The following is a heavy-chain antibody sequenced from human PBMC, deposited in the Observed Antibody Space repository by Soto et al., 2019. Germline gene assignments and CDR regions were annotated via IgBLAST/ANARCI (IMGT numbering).Heavy chain of an antibody. CDR2: ISYDGRNK. CDR3: AKDWRWEQQIYGMNV. CDR1: DFSFRNYG. Sequence: TGVSLRLSCVASDFSFRNYGMHWVRQAPGKGLEWVADISYDGRNKYYAESVKGRFTISRDNSKNTLYLQMSSLRTEDTAVYYCAKDWRWEQQIYGMNVWGQGTTVTVSS. V-gene: IGHV3-30*18. J-gene: IGHJ6*02. D-gene: IGHD1-26*01.